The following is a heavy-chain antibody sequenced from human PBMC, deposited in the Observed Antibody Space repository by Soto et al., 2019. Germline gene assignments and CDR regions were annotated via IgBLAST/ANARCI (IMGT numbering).Heavy chain of an antibody. CDR2: ISWNSGSI. V-gene: IGHV3-9*01. J-gene: IGHJ4*02. D-gene: IGHD4-17*01. CDR3: AKDGGYGDSPQGFDY. Sequence: EVQLVESGGGLVQPGRSLRLSCAASGFTFDDYAMHWVRHAPGKGLEWVSGISWNSGSIGYAVSVKGRFTISRDNAKNSLYLQMNSLRAEDTALYYCAKDGGYGDSPQGFDYWGQGTLVTVSS. CDR1: GFTFDDYA.